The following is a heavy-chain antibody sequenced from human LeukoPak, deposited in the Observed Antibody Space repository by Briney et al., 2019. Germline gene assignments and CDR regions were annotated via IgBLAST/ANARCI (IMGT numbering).Heavy chain of an antibody. CDR3: ARGAMSTFARFDS. V-gene: IGHV3-53*01. J-gene: IGHJ4*02. D-gene: IGHD2/OR15-2a*01. CDR1: GFTFSSYW. CDR2: IFADDLT. Sequence: GGSLRLSCAASGFTFSSYWMSWVRQAPGKGLQWLSVIFADDLTYYEDSVKGRFTISRDRSQNTLYLQMNSLRAEDTAVYYCARGAMSTFARFDSWGQGTLVSVSS.